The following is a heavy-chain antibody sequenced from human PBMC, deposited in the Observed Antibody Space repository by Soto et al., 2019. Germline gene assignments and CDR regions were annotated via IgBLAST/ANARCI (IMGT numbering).Heavy chain of an antibody. Sequence: QVQLQESGPRLVKPSGTLSLTCAVSGGSINNNWWGWVRQPPGKGLEWIGEISHSGSTNYNPSLKSRVTISVDKSKNQFSLRLKSVTAADTAVFYCARSPFSSGRRFFEDWGQGTLVTVSS. CDR2: ISHSGST. V-gene: IGHV4-4*02. J-gene: IGHJ4*02. D-gene: IGHD3-22*01. CDR3: ARSPFSSGRRFFED. CDR1: GGSINNNW.